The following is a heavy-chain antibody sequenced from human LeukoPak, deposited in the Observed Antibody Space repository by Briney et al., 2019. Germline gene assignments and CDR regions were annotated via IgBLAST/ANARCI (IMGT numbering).Heavy chain of an antibody. J-gene: IGHJ6*03. D-gene: IGHD2-2*02. CDR2: MHYSGTT. Sequence: SETLSLTCSVSGGSISGGSISGYHWSWIRQPPGKGLELIAYMHYSGTTHYNPSLKSRVSISVDTSRKQISLELTSVTAADTAVYYCARIVVVPAATPVYYMDVWGKGTTVTVSS. CDR1: GGSISGGSISGYH. V-gene: IGHV4-61*08. CDR3: ARIVVVPAATPVYYMDV.